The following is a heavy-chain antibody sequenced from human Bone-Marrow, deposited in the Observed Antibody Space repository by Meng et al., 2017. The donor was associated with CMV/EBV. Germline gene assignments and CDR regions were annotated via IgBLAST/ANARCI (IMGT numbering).Heavy chain of an antibody. J-gene: IGHJ4*02. D-gene: IGHD4-23*01. V-gene: IGHV4-34*01. CDR1: GGSFSDYY. CDR2: INHSGST. Sequence: SETLSLTCAVYGGSFSDYYWSWIRQPPGKGLEWIGEINHSGSTNYNPPLKSRVTISIDTSKNQFSLELRSLTAADTDVYYCARGSVVTPLDYWGQGTLVTVSS. CDR3: ARGSVVTPLDY.